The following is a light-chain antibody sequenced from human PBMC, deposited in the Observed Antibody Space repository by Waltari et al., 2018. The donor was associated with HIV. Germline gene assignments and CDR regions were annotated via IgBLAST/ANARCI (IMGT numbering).Light chain of an antibody. V-gene: IGLV2-14*01. CDR3: SSYTSSSTVV. J-gene: IGLJ2*01. CDR2: EVS. Sequence: QSALTQPASVSGSPGQSITISCTGTSSYVGGYTYVSWYQQHPGKAPKLMIYEVSNRPSGVSNRFSGSKSGNTASLTISGLQAEDEADYYCSSYTSSSTVVFGGGTKLTVL. CDR1: SSYVGGYTY.